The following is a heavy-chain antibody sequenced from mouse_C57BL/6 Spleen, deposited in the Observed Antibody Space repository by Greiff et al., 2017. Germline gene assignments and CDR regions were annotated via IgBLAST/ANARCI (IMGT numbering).Heavy chain of an antibody. J-gene: IGHJ3*01. CDR3: ALDSSCYPFAY. Sequence: QVQLQQPGAELVKPGASVKLSCKASGYTFTSYWMHWVKQRPGQGLAWIGMIHPNSGSTNYNEKFKSKATLTVDKSSSTAYMQLSSLTSEDSAFDNFALDSSCYPFAYWGQGTLVTVSA. CDR1: GYTFTSYW. V-gene: IGHV1-64*01. D-gene: IGHD3-2*02. CDR2: IHPNSGST.